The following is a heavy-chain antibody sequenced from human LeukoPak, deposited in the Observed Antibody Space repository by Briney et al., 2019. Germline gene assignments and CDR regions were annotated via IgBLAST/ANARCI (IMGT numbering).Heavy chain of an antibody. J-gene: IGHJ3*02. Sequence: GASVKVSCKASGGTFISYAISWVRQAPGQGLEWMGGIIPIFGTANYAQKFQGRVTITADESTSTAYMELSSLRSEDTAVYYCARDRGSSAPSDAFDIWGQGTMVTVSS. V-gene: IGHV1-69*13. CDR2: IIPIFGTA. CDR1: GGTFISYA. D-gene: IGHD2-2*01. CDR3: ARDRGSSAPSDAFDI.